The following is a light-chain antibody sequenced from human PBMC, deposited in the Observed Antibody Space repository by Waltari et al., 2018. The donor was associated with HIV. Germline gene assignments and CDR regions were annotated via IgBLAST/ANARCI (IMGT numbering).Light chain of an antibody. CDR2: AAS. CDR1: QGISSY. Sequence: DIQLTQSPSFLSASVGDRLTITCRASQGISSYLAWYQQKPGKAPKLLIYAASTLQSGVPSRFSGSGSGTEFSLTISSLQPEDFATYYCQQLNSYPRTFGQGTKVEIK. CDR3: QQLNSYPRT. V-gene: IGKV1-9*01. J-gene: IGKJ1*01.